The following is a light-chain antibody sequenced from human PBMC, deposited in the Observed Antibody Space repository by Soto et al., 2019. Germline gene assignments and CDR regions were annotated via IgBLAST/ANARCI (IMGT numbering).Light chain of an antibody. CDR2: GAS. CDR3: HKYGLLPRHS. Sequence: EIVLTQSPVTLSLSPGESATLSCRASESVNSNYLAWYQQKPGQAPRLLIFGASSRATGIPNRFSGSGSGKDFNLNISGLEPEDFAVYYCHKYGLLPRHSFGQGTKLEI. V-gene: IGKV3-20*01. J-gene: IGKJ2*01. CDR1: ESVNSNY.